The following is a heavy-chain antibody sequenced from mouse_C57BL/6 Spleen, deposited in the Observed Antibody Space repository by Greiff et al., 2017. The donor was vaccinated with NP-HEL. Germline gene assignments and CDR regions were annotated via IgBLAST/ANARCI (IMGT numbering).Heavy chain of an antibody. Sequence: VQLQQSGAELMKPVSSVPLSLHPTGYTFTGYWIEWVKQRPGHGLEWIGEILPGSGSTHYNEKFKGKATFTADTSSNTAYMQLSSLTTEDSAIDYCASRPYGSSYLWCAYWGQGTLVTVSA. J-gene: IGHJ3*01. V-gene: IGHV1-9*01. CDR3: ASRPYGSSYLWCAY. D-gene: IGHD1-1*01. CDR2: ILPGSGST. CDR1: GYTFTGYW.